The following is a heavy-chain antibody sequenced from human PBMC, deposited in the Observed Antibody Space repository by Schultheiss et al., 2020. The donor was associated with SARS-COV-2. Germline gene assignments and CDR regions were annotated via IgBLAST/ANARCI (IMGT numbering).Heavy chain of an antibody. CDR1: GYTFTSYG. CDR2: ISAYNGNT. D-gene: IGHD6-13*01. V-gene: IGHV1-18*04. CDR3: ARDLRVAAASQTYYYYGMDV. Sequence: ASVKVSCKASGYTFTSYGISWVRQAPGQGLEWMGWISAYNGNTNYAQKFQGWVTMTRDTSISTAYMELSMLRSDDTAVYYCARDLRVAAASQTYYYYGMDVWGQGTTVTVSS. J-gene: IGHJ6*02.